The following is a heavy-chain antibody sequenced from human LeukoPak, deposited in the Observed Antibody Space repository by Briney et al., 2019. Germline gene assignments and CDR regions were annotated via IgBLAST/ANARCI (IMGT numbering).Heavy chain of an antibody. CDR3: ASEGVLGYCSSTSGDPWFDS. D-gene: IGHD2-2*01. V-gene: IGHV4-34*01. CDR1: GGCFSGYY. CDR2: INHSGST. Sequence: SETLSLTCGVYGGCFSGYYWTWIRQPPGKGLEWIGEINHSGSTNYNPSLKSRVTISVDTSKNQFSLKLSSVTAADTAVYYCASEGVLGYCSSTSGDPWFDSWGQGTLVTVSS. J-gene: IGHJ5*01.